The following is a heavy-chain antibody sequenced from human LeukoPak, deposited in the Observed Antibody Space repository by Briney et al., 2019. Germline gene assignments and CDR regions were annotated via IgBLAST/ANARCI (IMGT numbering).Heavy chain of an antibody. CDR2: IWYDGSNK. J-gene: IGHJ3*02. CDR1: GFTFSSYG. CDR3: AREYSSSWRDAFDI. D-gene: IGHD6-13*01. V-gene: IGHV3-33*01. Sequence: GRSLRLSCAASGFTFSSYGMHWLRQAPGKGLEWVAVIWYDGSNKYYADSVKGRFTISRDNSKNTLYLQMNSLRAEDTAVYYCAREYSSSWRDAFDIWGQGTMVTVSS.